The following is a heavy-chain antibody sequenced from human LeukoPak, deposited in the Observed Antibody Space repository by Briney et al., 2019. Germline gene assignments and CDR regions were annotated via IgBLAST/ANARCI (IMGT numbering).Heavy chain of an antibody. V-gene: IGHV3-48*03. CDR3: ARVEASGYDYGAFDY. Sequence: GGSLRLSCAASGFSFSSYEMNWVRQAPGKGLEWASYISSSGSTKYYADSVKGRFTMSRDNAKNSLYLQMNSLRAEDTAVYYCARVEASGYDYGAFDYWGQGTLVTVSS. CDR1: GFSFSSYE. CDR2: ISSSGSTK. J-gene: IGHJ4*02. D-gene: IGHD5-12*01.